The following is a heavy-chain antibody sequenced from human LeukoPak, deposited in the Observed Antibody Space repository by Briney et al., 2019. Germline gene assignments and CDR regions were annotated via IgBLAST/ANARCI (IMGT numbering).Heavy chain of an antibody. J-gene: IGHJ4*02. CDR2: INPSGGT. V-gene: IGHV1-46*01. CDR3: AREGVAGTGLDY. CDR1: GNTFSIYN. Sequence: GASVKVSCKASGNTFSIYNMHWVRQAPGQGLEWMGIINPSGGTSYAQKLQGRITMTRDTSTSTVYMELSSLRSEDTAVYYCAREGVAGTGLDYWGQGTLVTVSS. D-gene: IGHD6-13*01.